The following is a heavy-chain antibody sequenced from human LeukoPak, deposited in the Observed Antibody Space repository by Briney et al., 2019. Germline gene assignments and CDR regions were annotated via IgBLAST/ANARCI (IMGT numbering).Heavy chain of an antibody. CDR3: ARLGIYDY. CDR1: GGSFSGYY. J-gene: IGHJ4*02. CDR2: INHSGST. D-gene: IGHD3-16*01. Sequence: PSETLSLTCAVYGGSFSGYYWSWIRQPPGKGPEWIGEINHSGSTNYNPSLKSRVTISVDTSKNQFSLKLSSVTAADTAVYYCARLGIYDYWGQGTLVTVPS. V-gene: IGHV4-34*01.